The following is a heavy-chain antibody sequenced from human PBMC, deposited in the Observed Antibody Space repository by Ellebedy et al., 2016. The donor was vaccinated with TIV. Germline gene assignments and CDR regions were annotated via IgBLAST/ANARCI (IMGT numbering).Heavy chain of an antibody. V-gene: IGHV4-34*01. J-gene: IGHJ4*02. CDR3: ASDSSSWFS. CDR2: IYYSGST. CDR1: GGSFSGYY. Sequence: SETLSLTXAVYGGSFSGYYWSWIRQPPGKGLEWIGSIYYSGSTYYNPSLKSRVTISVDTSKNQFSLKLNSVTAADTAVYYCASDSSSWFSWGQGTLVTVSS. D-gene: IGHD6-13*01.